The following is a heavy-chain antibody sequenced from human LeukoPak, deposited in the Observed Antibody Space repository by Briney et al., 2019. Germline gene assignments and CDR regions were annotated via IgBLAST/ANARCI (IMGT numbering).Heavy chain of an antibody. V-gene: IGHV4-4*07. CDR3: AREEDYYGSGSPLDY. CDR2: IYTSGST. CDR1: GGSISSYY. Sequence: RPSETLSLTCTVSGGSISSYYWSWIRQPAGKGLEWIGRIYTSGSTNYNPSLKSRITMSVDTSKNQFSPKLSSVTAADTAVYYCAREEDYYGSGSPLDYWGQGTLVTVSS. D-gene: IGHD3-10*01. J-gene: IGHJ4*02.